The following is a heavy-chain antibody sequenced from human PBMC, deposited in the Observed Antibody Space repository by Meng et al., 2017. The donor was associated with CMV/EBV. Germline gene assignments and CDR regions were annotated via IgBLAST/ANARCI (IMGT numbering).Heavy chain of an antibody. Sequence: ASGFTFSSYWMHWVRQAPGEGLVWVSRINSDGSSTSYADSVEGRFTISRDNAKNALYLQMNSLRTDDTAVYYCASPPGYSSGWYLNWGQGTLVTVSS. D-gene: IGHD6-19*01. CDR1: GFTFSSYW. CDR3: ASPPGYSSGWYLN. CDR2: INSDGSST. J-gene: IGHJ4*02. V-gene: IGHV3-74*01.